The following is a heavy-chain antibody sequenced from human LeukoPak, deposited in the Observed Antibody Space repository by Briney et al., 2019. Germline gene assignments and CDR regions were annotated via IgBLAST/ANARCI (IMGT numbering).Heavy chain of an antibody. CDR3: AKDKRYCSSTSCYN. J-gene: IGHJ4*02. V-gene: IGHV3-30*18. D-gene: IGHD2-2*02. Sequence: GGSLRLSCAASGFTFSSYGMHWVRQAPGKGLEWVAVISYDGSNKYYADSVKGRFTISRDNSKNTLYLQMNSLRAEDTAVYYCAKDKRYCSSTSCYNWGQGTLVTVSS. CDR1: GFTFSSYG. CDR2: ISYDGSNK.